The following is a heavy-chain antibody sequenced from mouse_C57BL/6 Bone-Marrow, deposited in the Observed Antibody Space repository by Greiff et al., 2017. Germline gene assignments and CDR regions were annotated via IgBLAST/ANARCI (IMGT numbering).Heavy chain of an antibody. CDR3: ARDYYGSGSWFAY. CDR1: GFTFSSYA. V-gene: IGHV5-4*01. CDR2: ISDGGSYT. J-gene: IGHJ3*01. Sequence: EVKLVESGGGLVKPGGSLKLSCAASGFTFSSYAMSWVRQTPEKRLEWVATISDGGSYTYYPDNVKGRFTISRDNDKNNLYLQMSHLKSEDTAMYYCARDYYGSGSWFAYWGQGTLVTVSA. D-gene: IGHD1-1*01.